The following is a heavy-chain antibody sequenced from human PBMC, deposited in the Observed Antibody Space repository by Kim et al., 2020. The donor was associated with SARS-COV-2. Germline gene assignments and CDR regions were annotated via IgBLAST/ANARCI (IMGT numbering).Heavy chain of an antibody. CDR3: AKGNSYGYLNSFFDY. Sequence: FTFSSYAMHWVRQAPGKGLEWVAVISYDGSSKFYADSVKGRFTISRDNSKNTLYSQMNSLRAEDTAVYYCAKGNSYGYLNSFFDYWGQGTLAT. D-gene: IGHD5-18*01. J-gene: IGHJ4*01. CDR1: FTFSSYA. CDR2: ISYDGSSK. V-gene: IGHV3-30-3*02.